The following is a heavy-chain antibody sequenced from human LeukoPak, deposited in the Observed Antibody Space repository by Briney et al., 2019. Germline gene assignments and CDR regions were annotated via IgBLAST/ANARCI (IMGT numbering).Heavy chain of an antibody. CDR1: GFTFSSYS. CDR3: AREKELGPEDY. V-gene: IGHV3-21*01. CDR2: ISSSSSYI. D-gene: IGHD7-27*01. Sequence: GGFLRLSCAASGFTFSSYSMNWVRQAPGKGLEWVSSISSSSSYIYYADSVKGRFTISRDNAKNSLYLQMNSLRAEDTAVYYCAREKELGPEDYWGQGTLVTVSS. J-gene: IGHJ4*02.